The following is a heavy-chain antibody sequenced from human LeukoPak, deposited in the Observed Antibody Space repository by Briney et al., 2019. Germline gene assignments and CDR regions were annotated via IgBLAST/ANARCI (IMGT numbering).Heavy chain of an antibody. D-gene: IGHD3/OR15-3a*01. CDR1: GGSISSGGYY. CDR3: ARVLKSLGH. J-gene: IGHJ4*02. Sequence: SETLSLTCTVSGGSISSGGYYWSWIRQPPGKGLEWIGYIYHSGSTYYNPSLKSRVTISVDRSKNQFSLKLSSVTAADTAVYYCARVLKSLGHWGQGTLVTVSS. V-gene: IGHV4-30-2*01. CDR2: IYHSGST.